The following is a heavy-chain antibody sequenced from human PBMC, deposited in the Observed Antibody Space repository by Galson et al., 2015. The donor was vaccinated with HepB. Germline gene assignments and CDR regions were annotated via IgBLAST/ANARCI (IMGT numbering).Heavy chain of an antibody. Sequence: SVKVSCKASGGTFSSYAISWVRQAPGQGLEWMGRIIPILGIANYAQKFQGRVTITADKSTSTAYMELSSLRSEDTAVYYCARAGGGYCTNGVCRPFGYNWFDPWGQGTLVTVSS. D-gene: IGHD2-8*01. V-gene: IGHV1-69*04. CDR1: GGTFSSYA. CDR2: IIPILGIA. CDR3: ARAGGGYCTNGVCRPFGYNWFDP. J-gene: IGHJ5*02.